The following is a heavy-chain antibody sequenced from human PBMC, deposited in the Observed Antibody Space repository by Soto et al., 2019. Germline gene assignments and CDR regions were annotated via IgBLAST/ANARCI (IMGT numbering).Heavy chain of an antibody. CDR2: IDNAGTDS. CDR1: GFTLSGRS. J-gene: IGHJ6*04. V-gene: IGHV3-74*01. D-gene: IGHD3-10*01. CDR3: ARGWFGPDV. Sequence: EVQLVESGGGLVQPGWSLRLSCAASGFTLSGRSMHWVRQAPGKGLVWVSGIDNAGTDSTYADSVKGRFTSSRDNAKNMLYLPMNSLRVEDTAVYYCARGWFGPDVWGKGTTVTVSS.